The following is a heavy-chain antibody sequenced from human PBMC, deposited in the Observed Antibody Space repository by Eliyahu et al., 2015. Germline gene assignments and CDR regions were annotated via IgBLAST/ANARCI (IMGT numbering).Heavy chain of an antibody. Sequence: PGKGLEWVAVIWYDGSNKYYADSVKGRFTISRDNSKNTLYLQMNSLRAEDTAVYYCARDGLVGALYYFDYWGQGTLVTVSS. CDR2: IWYDGSNK. CDR3: ARDGLVGALYYFDY. J-gene: IGHJ4*02. D-gene: IGHD1-26*01. V-gene: IGHV3-33*01.